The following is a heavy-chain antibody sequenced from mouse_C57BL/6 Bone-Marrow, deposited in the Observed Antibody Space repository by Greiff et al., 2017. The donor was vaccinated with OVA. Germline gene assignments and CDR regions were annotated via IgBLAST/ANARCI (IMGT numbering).Heavy chain of an antibody. J-gene: IGHJ2*01. CDR1: GFTFNTYA. Sequence: EVQVVESGGGLVQPKGSLKLSCAASGFTFNTYAMHWVRQAPGKGLEWVARIRSKSSNYATYYADSVKDRFTISRDDSQSMLYLQMNNLKTEDTAMYYCVRDGGTGYYFDYWGQGTTLTVSS. CDR2: IRSKSSNYAT. D-gene: IGHD3-3*01. CDR3: VRDGGTGYYFDY. V-gene: IGHV10-3*01.